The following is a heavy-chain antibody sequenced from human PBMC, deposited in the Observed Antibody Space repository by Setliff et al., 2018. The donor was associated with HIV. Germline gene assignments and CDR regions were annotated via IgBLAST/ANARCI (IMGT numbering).Heavy chain of an antibody. CDR3: AKSPGIYYYDSSGHYLLY. Sequence: VASVKVSCKVSGYILSELSTYWVRQAPGKGLEWMGGFDPENDGTIYAQKFQGRVTMTEDTTTDTAYMELNSLRSDDTAIYYCAKSPGIYYYDSSGHYLLYWGQGAQVTVSS. CDR1: GYILSELS. CDR2: FDPENDGT. V-gene: IGHV1-24*01. J-gene: IGHJ4*02. D-gene: IGHD3-22*01.